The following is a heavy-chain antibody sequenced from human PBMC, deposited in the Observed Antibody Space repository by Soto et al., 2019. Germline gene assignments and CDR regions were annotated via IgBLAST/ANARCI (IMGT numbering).Heavy chain of an antibody. V-gene: IGHV1-2*02. J-gene: IGHJ6*02. CDR3: ARVSYSYSSSWYYYYGMDV. D-gene: IGHD6-13*01. CDR2: INPNSGGT. Sequence: ASVKVSCKASGYTFTGYYMHWVRQAPGQGLEWMGWINPNSGGTNYAQKFQGRVTMTRDTSISTAYMELSRLRSDDTAVYYCARVSYSYSSSWYYYYGMDVWGQGTTVTV. CDR1: GYTFTGYY.